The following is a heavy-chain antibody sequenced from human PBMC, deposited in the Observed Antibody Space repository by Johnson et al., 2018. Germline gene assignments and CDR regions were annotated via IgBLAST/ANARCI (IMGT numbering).Heavy chain of an antibody. J-gene: IGHJ3*02. Sequence: QVQLQQWGAALLKXSETLSLXCAVYGGSFSGYYWSWIRQPPGKGLEWIGEINHSGSTNYNPSPKSRVTISVDTSKNQFSLKLSSVTAADTAVYYCARVYYYDSSAFDAFDIWGQGTMVTVSS. CDR3: ARVYYYDSSAFDAFDI. V-gene: IGHV4-34*01. CDR1: GGSFSGYY. D-gene: IGHD3-22*01. CDR2: INHSGST.